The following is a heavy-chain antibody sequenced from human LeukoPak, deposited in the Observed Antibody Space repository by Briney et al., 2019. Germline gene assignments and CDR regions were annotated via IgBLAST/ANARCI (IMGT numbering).Heavy chain of an antibody. D-gene: IGHD3-10*01. CDR2: IIPILGIA. CDR1: GGTFSSYA. Sequence: GASVKVSCKASGGTFSSYAISWVRQAPGQGLEWMGRIIPILGIANYAQKFQGRVTITADKSTSTAYMELSSLRSEDTAVYYCGREGSISMVRGVICWFDPWGQGTLVTVSS. J-gene: IGHJ5*02. CDR3: GREGSISMVRGVICWFDP. V-gene: IGHV1-69*04.